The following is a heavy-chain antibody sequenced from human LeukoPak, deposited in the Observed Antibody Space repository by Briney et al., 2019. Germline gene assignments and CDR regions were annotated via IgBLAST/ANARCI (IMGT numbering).Heavy chain of an antibody. CDR1: GFTFSSYA. V-gene: IGHV3-30-3*01. CDR2: ISYDGSNK. J-gene: IGHJ4*02. D-gene: IGHD1-1*01. CDR3: ARGHSAAGIFDY. Sequence: GRSLRLSCAASGFTFSSYAMHWVRQAPGKGLEWVAVISYDGSNKYYADSVKGRFTISRDNSKNTLYLQMNSLRAEDTAVYYCARGHSAAGIFDYWGQGTLVTVSS.